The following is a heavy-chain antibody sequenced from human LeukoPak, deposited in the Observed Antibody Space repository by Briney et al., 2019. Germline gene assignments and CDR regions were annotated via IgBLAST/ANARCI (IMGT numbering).Heavy chain of an antibody. CDR1: GDSVSSNSAA. D-gene: IGHD6-13*01. Sequence: SQTLSLTCAISGDSVSSNSAAWNWIRQSPSRGLEWLGRTYYRSKWYNDYAVSVKSRITINPDTSENQFSLKLSSVTAADTAVYYCARLSIAAAAYDAFDIWGQGTMVTVSS. J-gene: IGHJ3*02. V-gene: IGHV6-1*01. CDR3: ARLSIAAAAYDAFDI. CDR2: TYYRSKWYN.